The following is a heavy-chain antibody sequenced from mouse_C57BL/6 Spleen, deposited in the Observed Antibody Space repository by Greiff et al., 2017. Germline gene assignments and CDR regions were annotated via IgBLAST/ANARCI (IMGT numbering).Heavy chain of an antibody. CDR1: GYTFTSYW. V-gene: IGHV1-64*01. D-gene: IGHD1-1*01. Sequence: QVQLQQPGAELVKPGASVKLSCKASGYTFTSYWMHWVKQRPGQGLEWIGLIHPNSGSTNYNEKFKSKATLTVDKSSSTAYMQLSSLTSEDSAVYYCARQPLSGSSYGFAYWGQGTLVTVSA. CDR3: ARQPLSGSSYGFAY. CDR2: IHPNSGST. J-gene: IGHJ3*01.